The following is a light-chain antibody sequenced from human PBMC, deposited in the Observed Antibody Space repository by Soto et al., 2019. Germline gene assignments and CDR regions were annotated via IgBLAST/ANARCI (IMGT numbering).Light chain of an antibody. J-gene: IGKJ4*01. Sequence: DIQMTQSPSTLSASVGDRVSITCRASQRIGSWLAWYQQKPGKAPKLLIFKASTLESGVPSRFSGSGSGTEFTLTISSLQPDDFATYYCQQYHSLSLTFGGGTQVDIK. CDR1: QRIGSW. V-gene: IGKV1-5*03. CDR3: QQYHSLSLT. CDR2: KAS.